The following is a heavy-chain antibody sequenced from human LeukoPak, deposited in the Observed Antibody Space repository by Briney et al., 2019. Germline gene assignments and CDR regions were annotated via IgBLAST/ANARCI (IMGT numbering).Heavy chain of an antibody. CDR3: ARAVPGYFDY. CDR1: GGSFSGYY. CDR2: INHSGST. Sequence: PSETLSLTCAVYGGSFSGYYWSWIRQTPGKGLEWIAEINHSGSTNYNPSLKSRVTISVDTSKNQFSLKLSSVTAADTAVYYGARAVPGYFDYWGQGTLVTVSS. J-gene: IGHJ4*02. V-gene: IGHV4-34*01.